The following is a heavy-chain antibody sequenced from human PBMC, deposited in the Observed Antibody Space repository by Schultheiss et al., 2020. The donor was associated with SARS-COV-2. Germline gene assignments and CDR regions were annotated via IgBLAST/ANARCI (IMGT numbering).Heavy chain of an antibody. J-gene: IGHJ4*02. CDR1: GFTFSDYY. Sequence: GGSLRLSCAASGFTFSDYYMNWVRQAPGKGLEWVSAISGSGGSTYYADSVKGRFTISRDNSKNTLYLQMNSLRAEDTAVYYCAKVGDSSGYLYYFDYWGQGTLVTVSS. CDR2: ISGSGGST. D-gene: IGHD3-22*01. V-gene: IGHV3-23*01. CDR3: AKVGDSSGYLYYFDY.